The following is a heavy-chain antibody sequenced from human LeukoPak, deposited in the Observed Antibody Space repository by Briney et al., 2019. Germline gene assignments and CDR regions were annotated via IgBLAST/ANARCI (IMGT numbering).Heavy chain of an antibody. CDR1: GYTFTSYG. V-gene: IGHV1-69*13. CDR2: IIPIFGTA. CDR3: ARADKSGDGYNSD. D-gene: IGHD5-24*01. Sequence: SVKVSCKASGYTFTSYGISWVRPAPGQGLEWMGGIIPIFGTANYAQKFQGRVTITADESTSTAYMELSSLRSEDTAVYYCARADKSGDGYNSDWGQGTLVTVSS. J-gene: IGHJ4*02.